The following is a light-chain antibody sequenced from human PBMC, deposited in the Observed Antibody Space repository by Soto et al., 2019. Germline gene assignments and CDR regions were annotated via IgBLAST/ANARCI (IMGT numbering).Light chain of an antibody. J-gene: IGLJ2*01. Sequence: QYALTQPASVSGSPGQSITISCTGTSSDVGGYNFVSWYHQHPGKAPKLLIYAVTNRPSGISNRFSGSKSGNTASLTISGLQAEDEADYYCTSYTSSSTLVFGGGTKLTVL. CDR2: AVT. CDR1: SSDVGGYNF. V-gene: IGLV2-14*01. CDR3: TSYTSSSTLV.